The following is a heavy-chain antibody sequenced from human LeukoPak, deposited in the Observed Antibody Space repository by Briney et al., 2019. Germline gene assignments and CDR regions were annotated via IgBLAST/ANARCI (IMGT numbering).Heavy chain of an antibody. J-gene: IGHJ4*02. CDR3: GRGLVPPDY. CDR1: GFTFDDYA. D-gene: IGHD3-16*01. V-gene: IGHV3-9*01. CDR2: ISWNSGSI. Sequence: GGSLRLSCAASGFTFDDYAMHWVRQAPGKGLEWVSGISWNSGSIGYADSVKGRFTISRDNAKNSLYLQMNSLRAEDTAVYYCGRGLVPPDYWGQGTLVTVSS.